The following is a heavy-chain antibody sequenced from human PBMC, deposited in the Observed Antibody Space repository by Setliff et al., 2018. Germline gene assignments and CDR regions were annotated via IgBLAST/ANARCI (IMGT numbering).Heavy chain of an antibody. V-gene: IGHV3-48*03. CDR1: GFAFDNFA. CDR2: LSGGSSAI. J-gene: IGHJ4*02. CDR3: ARAQAAYNWNYFVLGY. Sequence: GGSLRLSCAASGFAFDNFAMNWVRQAPGKGLEWVACLSGGSSAIYYADSVKGRFTISRDNAKNSLYLQMNSLRAEDTAVYYCARAQAAYNWNYFVLGYWGQGTLVTVSS. D-gene: IGHD1-7*01.